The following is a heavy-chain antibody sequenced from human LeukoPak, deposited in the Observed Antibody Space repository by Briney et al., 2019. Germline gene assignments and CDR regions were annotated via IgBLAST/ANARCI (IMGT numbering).Heavy chain of an antibody. CDR3: ARGLRGSGSYPFDY. Sequence: SETLSLTCTVSGGSISSYYWSWIRQPPGKGLEWIGYIYYSGSTNYNPSLKSRVTISVDTSKNQFSLKLSSVTAADTAVYYCARGLRGSGSYPFDYWGQGTLVTVSS. CDR1: GGSISSYY. CDR2: IYYSGST. V-gene: IGHV4-59*01. D-gene: IGHD3-10*01. J-gene: IGHJ4*02.